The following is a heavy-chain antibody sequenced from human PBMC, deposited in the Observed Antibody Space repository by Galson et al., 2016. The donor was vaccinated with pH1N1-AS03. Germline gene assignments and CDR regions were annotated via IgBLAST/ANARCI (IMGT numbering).Heavy chain of an antibody. J-gene: IGHJ4*02. CDR2: VYSNGSP. Sequence: SETLSLTCTVSGGSVSGGSYYWTWIRQPPGKAPEWTGDVYSNGSPSHNPSLKSRVTISLDTSKNQFSMTLRSVTGADTAVYFCVRESWRDASLYYFDYWGPGTLVTVSS. CDR1: GGSVSGGSYY. V-gene: IGHV4-61*01. CDR3: VRESWRDASLYYFDY. D-gene: IGHD3-3*01.